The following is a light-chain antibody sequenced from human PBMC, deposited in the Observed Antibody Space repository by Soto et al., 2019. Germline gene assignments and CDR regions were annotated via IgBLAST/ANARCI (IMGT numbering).Light chain of an antibody. V-gene: IGKV3-20*01. CDR1: QSVSSSY. CDR3: QQYDSAPLT. J-gene: IGKJ4*01. CDR2: GAS. Sequence: DIVLTQSPGTLSLSPGERATISCRASQSVSSSYLAWYQQKPGQAPRLLISGASSMATGIPDRFSGSGSGTDFTLTISRLEPEDFAVYYCQQYDSAPLTFGEGTKVEIK.